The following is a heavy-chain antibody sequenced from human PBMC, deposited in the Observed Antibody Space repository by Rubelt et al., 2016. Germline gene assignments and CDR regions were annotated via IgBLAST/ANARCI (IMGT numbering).Heavy chain of an antibody. D-gene: IGHD3-10*01. Sequence: PGKGLEWVAFIRYDGSNKYYADSVKGRFTISRDNSKNTLYLQMNSLRAEDTAVYYCARVNWGFRGFDYWGQGTLVTVSS. CDR3: ARVNWGFRGFDY. J-gene: IGHJ4*02. CDR2: IRYDGSNK. V-gene: IGHV3-30*02.